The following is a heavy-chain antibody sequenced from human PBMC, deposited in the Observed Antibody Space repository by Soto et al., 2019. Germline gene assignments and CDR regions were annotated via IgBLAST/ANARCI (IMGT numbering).Heavy chain of an antibody. J-gene: IGHJ6*02. Sequence: GRSLRLSCAASGFTFSSYAMHWVRQAPGKGLEYVSAISSNGGSTYYANSVKGRFTISRDNSKNTLYLQMGSLRAEDMAVYYCARRAHMSRRGETFSYYYYGMDVWGQGTTVTVSS. V-gene: IGHV3-64*01. D-gene: IGHD3-16*01. CDR3: ARRAHMSRRGETFSYYYYGMDV. CDR1: GFTFSSYA. CDR2: ISSNGGST.